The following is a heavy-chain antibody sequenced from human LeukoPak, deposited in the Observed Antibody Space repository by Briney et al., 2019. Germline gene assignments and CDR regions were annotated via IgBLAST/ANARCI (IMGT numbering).Heavy chain of an antibody. CDR3: ARVSWFPGTSYYYMDV. Sequence: PSETLSLTCTVCGYSISSGYYWGWIRQPPGKGLEWIGSIYHSGSTYYNPSLKSRVTISVDTSKNQFSLKLSSVTAADTAVYFCARVSWFPGTSYYYMDVWGKGTTVTVSS. V-gene: IGHV4-38-2*02. CDR1: GYSISSGYY. D-gene: IGHD1-1*01. CDR2: IYHSGST. J-gene: IGHJ6*03.